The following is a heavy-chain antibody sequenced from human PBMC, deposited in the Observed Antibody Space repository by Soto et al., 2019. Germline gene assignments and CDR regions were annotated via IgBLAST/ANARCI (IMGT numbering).Heavy chain of an antibody. V-gene: IGHV1-69*12. CDR3: ARDKDRQQLGGNYYYILDV. J-gene: IGHJ6*02. D-gene: IGHD3-3*02. Sequence: QVQLVQSGAEVKKPGSSVKVSCKASGGTFSTSAISWVRQAPGQGLEWVGGIMPVFATPDYAQNFQGRVTIPADESTTTAYLEPTSLTTDATALYYCARDKDRQQLGGNYYYILDVWGQGTAITVSS. CDR2: IMPVFATP. CDR1: GGTFSTSA.